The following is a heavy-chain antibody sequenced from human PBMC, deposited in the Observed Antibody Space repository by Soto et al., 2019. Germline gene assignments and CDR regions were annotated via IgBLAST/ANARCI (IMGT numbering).Heavy chain of an antibody. D-gene: IGHD6-25*01. Sequence: ASVKVSCKASGYTFTSYAMHWVRQAPGQRLEWMGWINAGNGNTKYSQKFQGRVTITRDTSASTAYMELSSLRSEDTAVYYCASPYSSGNYYYYGMDVWGQGTTVTVSS. CDR3: ASPYSSGNYYYYGMDV. J-gene: IGHJ6*02. CDR2: INAGNGNT. CDR1: GYTFTSYA. V-gene: IGHV1-3*01.